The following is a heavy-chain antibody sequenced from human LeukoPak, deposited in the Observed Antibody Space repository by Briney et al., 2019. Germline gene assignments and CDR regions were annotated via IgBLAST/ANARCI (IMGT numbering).Heavy chain of an antibody. V-gene: IGHV3-7*01. CDR3: ARERGMYYYGSGSYYYFDY. J-gene: IGHJ4*02. Sequence: GGSLRLSCAASGFTFSSYWMSWVRQAPGKGLEGVANIKQDGGEKYYVDSVKGRFTISRDNAKNSLYLQMNSLRAEDTAVYYCARERGMYYYGSGSYYYFDYWGQGTLVTVSS. D-gene: IGHD3-10*01. CDR1: GFTFSSYW. CDR2: IKQDGGEK.